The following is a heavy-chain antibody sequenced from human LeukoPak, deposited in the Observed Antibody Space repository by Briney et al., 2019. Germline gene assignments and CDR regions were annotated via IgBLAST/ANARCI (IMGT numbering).Heavy chain of an antibody. CDR3: ARDGLYSYGYSYFDY. V-gene: IGHV4-4*07. D-gene: IGHD5-18*01. CDR2: IHASGSS. J-gene: IGHJ4*02. Sequence: SETLSLTCTVSGVSITSYHWSWIPPPAGRELEWIERIHASGSSNYNPCLRSRVTMSVDTSKNQFSLKLTSVTAADTAVYYCARDGLYSYGYSYFDYWGQGTLVTVSS. CDR1: GVSITSYH.